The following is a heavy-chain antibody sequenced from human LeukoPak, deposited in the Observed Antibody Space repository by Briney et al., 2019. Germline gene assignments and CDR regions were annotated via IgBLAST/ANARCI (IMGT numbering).Heavy chain of an antibody. CDR1: GFTFSSYW. V-gene: IGHV3-15*01. J-gene: IGHJ4*02. CDR2: IKSKTDGGTT. Sequence: GGSLRLSCAASGFTFSSYWMSWVRQAPGKGPEWVGRIKSKTDGGTTDYTAPVKGRFTISRDDSKNTLYLQMNSLKTEDTAVYYCTTEELGYCSSTSCLNFDYWGQGTLVTVSS. D-gene: IGHD2-2*01. CDR3: TTEELGYCSSTSCLNFDY.